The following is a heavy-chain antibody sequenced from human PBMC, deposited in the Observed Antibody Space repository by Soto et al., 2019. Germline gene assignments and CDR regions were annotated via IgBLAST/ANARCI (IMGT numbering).Heavy chain of an antibody. D-gene: IGHD3-22*01. CDR2: INHSGGT. CDR3: ARGSVHTVDSSGFYQY. J-gene: IGHJ4*02. V-gene: IGHV4-34*01. Sequence: PSETLSLTCAVYGGSFSAYYWSWIRQPPGKGLEWIGEINHSGGTSYNPSLKSRVTISVDTSKSQFSLKLTSVTAADRAVYYCARGSVHTVDSSGFYQYWGKGPPVTSPQ. CDR1: GGSFSAYY.